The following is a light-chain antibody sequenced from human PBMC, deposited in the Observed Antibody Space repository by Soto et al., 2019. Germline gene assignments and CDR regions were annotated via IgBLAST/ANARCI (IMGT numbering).Light chain of an antibody. J-gene: IGLJ1*01. Sequence: QSALTQPASVSGSPGQSITISCSGTSNDVGGYNYVSWYQQHPDKAPKLIIFDVRYRPSGVSSRFSASKSGNTASLTISGLQVEDDADYYCNSFTGSKTFVFGTGTKVTVL. CDR2: DVR. V-gene: IGLV2-14*03. CDR3: NSFTGSKTFV. CDR1: SNDVGGYNY.